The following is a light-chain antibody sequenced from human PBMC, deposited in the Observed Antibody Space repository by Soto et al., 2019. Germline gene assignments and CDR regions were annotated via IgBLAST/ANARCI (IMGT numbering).Light chain of an antibody. CDR1: HSDVGSYNL. Sequence: QSALNQPASVSWSPGHSITISCTGTHSDVGSYNLVSWYQQHPGKAPKVIIYEVSERPSGVSDRFSGSKSGNTASLMISGLQAEDEADYYCCSYTGSTTQTYVFGSGTKVTVL. CDR2: EVS. V-gene: IGLV2-23*02. J-gene: IGLJ1*01. CDR3: CSYTGSTTQTYV.